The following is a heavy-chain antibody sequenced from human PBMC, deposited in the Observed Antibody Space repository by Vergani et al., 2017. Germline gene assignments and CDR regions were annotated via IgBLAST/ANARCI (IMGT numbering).Heavy chain of an antibody. V-gene: IGHV3-49*05. D-gene: IGHD3-3*01. Sequence: EVQLVESGGGLVKPGRSLRLSCTASGFTFGDYAMSWFRQAPGKGLEWVGFIRSKAHGGTTEYAASVKGRFTISRDDSKSIAYLQMNSLKTEDTAVYYCTRDHPEVDDCWSGYYIRARDAFDIWGQGTMVTVSS. CDR1: GFTFGDYA. J-gene: IGHJ3*02. CDR2: IRSKAHGGTT. CDR3: TRDHPEVDDCWSGYYIRARDAFDI.